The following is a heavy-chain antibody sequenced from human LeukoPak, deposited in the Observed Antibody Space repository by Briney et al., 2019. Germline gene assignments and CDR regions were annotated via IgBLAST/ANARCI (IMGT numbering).Heavy chain of an antibody. CDR1: GGSFSDYY. V-gene: IGHV4-34*01. Sequence: SETLSLTCAVYGGSFSDYYWSWLRQPPGKGLEWIGEINHSGSTNYNPSLKSRVTISVDTSKNQFPLKLSSVTAADTAVYYCARGVTTRTLFDYWGQGTLVTVSS. D-gene: IGHD4-17*01. J-gene: IGHJ4*02. CDR3: ARGVTTRTLFDY. CDR2: INHSGST.